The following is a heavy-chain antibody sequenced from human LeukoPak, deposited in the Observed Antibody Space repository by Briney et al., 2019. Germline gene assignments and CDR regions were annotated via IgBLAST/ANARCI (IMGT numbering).Heavy chain of an antibody. CDR2: ISSSGSTI. J-gene: IGHJ6*03. CDR1: GFTFSSYE. CDR3: ARDCPVTRVPYYYYMDV. Sequence: PGGSLRLSCAASGFTFSSYEMNWVRQAPGKGLEWVSYISSSGSTIYYADSVKGRFTISRDNAKNSLYLQMNSLRAEDTAVYYCARDCPVTRVPYYYYMDVWGKGTTVTISS. D-gene: IGHD4-17*01. V-gene: IGHV3-48*03.